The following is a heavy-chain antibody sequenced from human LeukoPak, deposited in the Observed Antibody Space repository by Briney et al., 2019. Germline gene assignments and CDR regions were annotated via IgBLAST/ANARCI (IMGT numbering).Heavy chain of an antibody. J-gene: IGHJ3*02. CDR1: GFTFRNAW. CDR2: TKSKIDGGAT. V-gene: IGHV3-15*01. CDR3: AKGPMIVVVPDI. Sequence: SGGSLRLSCAASGFTFRNAWLNWVRQAPGKGLEWVGRTKSKIDGGATDYAAPVKGRFTISRDDSRSTVYLQMSSLRTEDTAVYYCAKGPMIVVVPDIWGQGTMVTVSS. D-gene: IGHD3-22*01.